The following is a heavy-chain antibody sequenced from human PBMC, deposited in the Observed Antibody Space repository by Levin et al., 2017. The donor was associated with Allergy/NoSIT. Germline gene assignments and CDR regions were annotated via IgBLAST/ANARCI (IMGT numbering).Heavy chain of an antibody. CDR2: ISSDGTNK. CDR3: VKDQGWRGVFDY. D-gene: IGHD2-8*01. Sequence: GESLKISCAASGFTFSSCGMHWVRQAPGKGLEWVAVISSDGTNKYYGDSVKGRFTISRDNSKNTVHVQMNSLRAEDTAVYYCVKDQGWRGVFDYWGRGTLVTVSS. CDR1: GFTFSSCG. J-gene: IGHJ4*02. V-gene: IGHV3-30*18.